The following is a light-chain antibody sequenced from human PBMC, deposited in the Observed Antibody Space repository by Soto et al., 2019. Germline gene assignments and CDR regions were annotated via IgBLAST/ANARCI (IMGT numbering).Light chain of an antibody. CDR1: QSISSY. Sequence: TQSPATLSVSPGQRVTLSCRASQSISSYLAWYQQRPGQPSRLLIYDASTRATGIPARFSGSGSGTEFTLTISSLQSEDFAVYYCQQYNNWLRTFGQGTKVDIK. CDR2: DAS. J-gene: IGKJ1*01. CDR3: QQYNNWLRT. V-gene: IGKV3-15*01.